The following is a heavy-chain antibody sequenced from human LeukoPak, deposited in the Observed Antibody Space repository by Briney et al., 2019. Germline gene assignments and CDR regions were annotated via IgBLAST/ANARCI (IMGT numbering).Heavy chain of an antibody. D-gene: IGHD1-26*01. CDR3: ARVSGSYRRGETTSFDY. Sequence: SETLSLTCTVSGGSNTSSSYYWGWIRQPPGKDLEWIGSVYYSGNTYYNSSLKSRVTISVDTSKNQFSLKLSSVTAADTAVYYCARVSGSYRRGETTSFDYWGQGTLVTVSS. CDR1: GGSNTSSSYY. V-gene: IGHV4-39*07. CDR2: VYYSGNT. J-gene: IGHJ4*02.